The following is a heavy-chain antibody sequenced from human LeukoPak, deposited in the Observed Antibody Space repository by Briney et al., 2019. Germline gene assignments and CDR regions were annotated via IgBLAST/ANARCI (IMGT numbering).Heavy chain of an antibody. CDR1: GFTVSSNS. Sequence: GGSLRLSCTVSGFTVSSNSMSWVRQAPGKGLEWVSFIYSDNTHYSDSVKGRFTISRDNSKNTLHLQMNSLRAEDTAVYYCAKVLHSSSWYDFDYWGQGTLVTVSS. J-gene: IGHJ4*02. CDR2: IYSDNT. V-gene: IGHV3-53*01. CDR3: AKVLHSSSWYDFDY. D-gene: IGHD6-13*01.